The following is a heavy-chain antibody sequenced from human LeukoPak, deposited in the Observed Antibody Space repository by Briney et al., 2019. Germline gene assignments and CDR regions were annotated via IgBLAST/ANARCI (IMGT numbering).Heavy chain of an antibody. CDR1: GGTFSSYA. Sequence: SVKVSCKASGGTFSSYAISWVRQAPGQGLEWMGGIIPIFGTANYAQKFQGRVTITTDESTSTAYMELSSLRSEDTAVYYCASGGYCSGGSCCVGSSPAGELFDYWGQGTLVTVSS. D-gene: IGHD2-15*01. CDR3: ASGGYCSGGSCCVGSSPAGELFDY. J-gene: IGHJ4*02. V-gene: IGHV1-69*05. CDR2: IIPIFGTA.